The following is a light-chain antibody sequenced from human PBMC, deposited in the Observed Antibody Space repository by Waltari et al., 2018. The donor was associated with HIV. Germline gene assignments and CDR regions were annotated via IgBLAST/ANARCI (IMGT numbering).Light chain of an antibody. Sequence: QSALTQPASVSGSPGQSITISCTGTTSDVGAYDYVSWYQQHPGKVPQLLIYDVYMRPSRSANSCSGSKSANTAPRTISGLGDEDEADYYCASFTSGRLNVFGTGTKVTVL. CDR1: TSDVGAYDY. V-gene: IGLV2-14*03. J-gene: IGLJ1*01. CDR2: DVY. CDR3: ASFTSGRLNV.